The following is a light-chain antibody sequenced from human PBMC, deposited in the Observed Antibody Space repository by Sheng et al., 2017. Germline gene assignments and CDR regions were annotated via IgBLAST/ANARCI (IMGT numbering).Light chain of an antibody. Sequence: DIQMTQSPSTLSASVGDRVTITCRASQSISSSLAWYQQKPGKAPKLLXYKASSSESGVTSRFSGSGSGTEFTLTISSLQPDDFATYYCQQYNSFPRTFGQGTKLEIK. V-gene: IGKV1-5*03. CDR1: QSISSS. CDR3: QQYNSFPRT. J-gene: IGKJ2*01. CDR2: KAS.